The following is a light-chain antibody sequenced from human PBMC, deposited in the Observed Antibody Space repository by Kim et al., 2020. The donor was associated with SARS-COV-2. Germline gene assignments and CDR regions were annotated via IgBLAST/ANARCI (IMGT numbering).Light chain of an antibody. Sequence: QSVLTQPASVSGSPGQSITISCSGINSDVGYNYISWYQHHPGKAPKLIIFDVNKRPSGISNRFSGSQSGDTASLTISGLQSDDESDYYCSSYTLSNIFVLFGGGTQLTVL. CDR1: NSDVGYNY. CDR2: DVN. CDR3: SSYTLSNIFVL. J-gene: IGLJ2*01. V-gene: IGLV2-14*03.